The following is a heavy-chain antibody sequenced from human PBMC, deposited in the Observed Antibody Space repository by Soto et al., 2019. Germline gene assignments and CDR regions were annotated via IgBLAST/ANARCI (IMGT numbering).Heavy chain of an antibody. J-gene: IGHJ4*02. Sequence: EVQLLESGGGLVQPGGSLRLSCAASGFTFSTYAMSWVRQAPGKGLEWVSGMSGSGGSTYYADSVKGRFTISRDNSKNTRYLQMNIRRAEDTAVYYCMNLYSYGSGSYYKWGQGTLVTVSS. CDR1: GFTFSTYA. CDR3: MNLYSYGSGSYYK. D-gene: IGHD3-10*01. CDR2: MSGSGGST. V-gene: IGHV3-23*01.